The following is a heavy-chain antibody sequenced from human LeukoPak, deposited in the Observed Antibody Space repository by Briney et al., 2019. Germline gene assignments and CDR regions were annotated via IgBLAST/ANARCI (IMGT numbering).Heavy chain of an antibody. CDR2: IIPIFGTA. V-gene: IGHV1-69*13. Sequence: SVKVSCKASGGTFSSYAISWVRQAPGQGLEWMGGIIPIFGTANYAQKFQGRVTITADESTSTAYMELSSLRSEDTAVYYCARDYGSGSYEGYWFDPWGQGTLVTVSS. D-gene: IGHD3-10*01. CDR3: ARDYGSGSYEGYWFDP. J-gene: IGHJ5*02. CDR1: GGTFSSYA.